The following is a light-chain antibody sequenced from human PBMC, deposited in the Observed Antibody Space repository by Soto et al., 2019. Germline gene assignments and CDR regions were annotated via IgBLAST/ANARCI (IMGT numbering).Light chain of an antibody. CDR1: QSISSY. V-gene: IGKV3-15*01. CDR2: DAS. J-gene: IGKJ5*01. Sequence: EIVLTQSPATLSLSPGERATLSCRASQSISSYLAWYQQRPGQAPRLLIYDASTRATGIPARFSGSGSGTEFTLTISSLQSEDFAVYYCQQYYSTPITFGQGTRLEIK. CDR3: QQYYSTPIT.